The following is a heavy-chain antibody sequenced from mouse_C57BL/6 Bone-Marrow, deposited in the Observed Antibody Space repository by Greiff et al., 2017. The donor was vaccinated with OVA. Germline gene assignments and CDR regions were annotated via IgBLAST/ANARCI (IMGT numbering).Heavy chain of an antibody. CDR3: ARQDSSGPAWFAY. Sequence: QVQLQQSGAELAKPGASVKLSCKASGYTFTSYWMHWVKQRPGQGLEWIGYINPSSGYTKYNQKFKDKATLTADKSSSTAYMQLSSLTYEDSAGYYCARQDSSGPAWFAYWGQGTLVTVSA. CDR2: INPSSGYT. J-gene: IGHJ3*01. V-gene: IGHV1-7*01. CDR1: GYTFTSYW. D-gene: IGHD3-2*02.